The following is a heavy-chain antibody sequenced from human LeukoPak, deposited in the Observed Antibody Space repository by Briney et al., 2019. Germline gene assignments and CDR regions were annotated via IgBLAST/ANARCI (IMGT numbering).Heavy chain of an antibody. Sequence: PSETLSLTCTVSGGSISSGGYYWSWIRQNPGRGLEWIGYIYYSGSTYYNPSLKSRVTISVDTSKNRFSLKLSSVTAADTAVYYCARAGSVVPAANWFDPWGQGTLVTVSS. V-gene: IGHV4-31*03. D-gene: IGHD2-2*01. CDR2: IYYSGST. CDR3: ARAGSVVPAANWFDP. CDR1: GGSISSGGYY. J-gene: IGHJ5*02.